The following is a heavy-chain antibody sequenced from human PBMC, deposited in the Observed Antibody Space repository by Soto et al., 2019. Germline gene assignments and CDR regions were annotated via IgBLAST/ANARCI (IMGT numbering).Heavy chain of an antibody. Sequence: GGSLRLSCAASGFSFSNYAMNWVRQAPGKGLEWVSAISGSGGSTYYADSVKGRFTISRDNSRNTLYLQVNSLRAEDTAVYYCAKPEKNLSWGTGTDYWGQGNLVTVSS. D-gene: IGHD3-16*01. V-gene: IGHV3-23*01. CDR3: AKPEKNLSWGTGTDY. CDR2: ISGSGGST. J-gene: IGHJ4*02. CDR1: GFSFSNYA.